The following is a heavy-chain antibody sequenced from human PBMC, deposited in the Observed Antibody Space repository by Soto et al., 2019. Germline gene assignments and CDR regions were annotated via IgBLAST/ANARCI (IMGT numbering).Heavy chain of an antibody. CDR1: GFSLVTIGVA. J-gene: IGHJ3*01. Sequence: QITLKESGPSQVRPTETLTLTCTFSGFSLVTIGVAVGWIRQPPGKALEWLALIYWDDDKRYSPSLKRRLTITKDISKNQVVLTLTNMDPVDTATYYCAQTHSFITMVRGENAFDVWGRGTMVTVSS. CDR2: IYWDDDK. V-gene: IGHV2-5*02. D-gene: IGHD3-10*01. CDR3: AQTHSFITMVRGENAFDV.